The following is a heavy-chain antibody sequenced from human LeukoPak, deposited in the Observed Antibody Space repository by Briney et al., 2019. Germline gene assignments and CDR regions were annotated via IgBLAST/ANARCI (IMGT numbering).Heavy chain of an antibody. J-gene: IGHJ6*03. CDR1: VCTFTIYV. Sequence: SVTVSFKSSVCTFTIYVISWVRQAPGQGLEWMGRIIPIFGTANYAHKFQGRVTITSDKSTSTAYMELSSLRSEDTAVYYCARDLEAGEGGYSYGLLHYYMDVCGKGTTVTVSS. V-gene: IGHV1-69*06. CDR3: ARDLEAGEGGYSYGLLHYYMDV. CDR2: IIPIFGTA. D-gene: IGHD5-18*01.